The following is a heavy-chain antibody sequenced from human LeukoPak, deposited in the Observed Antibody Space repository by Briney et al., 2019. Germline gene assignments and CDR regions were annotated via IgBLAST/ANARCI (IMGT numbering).Heavy chain of an antibody. CDR2: IYHSGST. Sequence: PSETLSLTCTVSGYSISSGYYWGWIRQPPGKGLEWIGSIYHSGSTYYNPSLKSRVTISVDTSKNQFSLKLSSVTAADTAVYYCARSGYSSSWGYYYYYYYMDVGGKGTTVTVSS. D-gene: IGHD6-13*01. CDR1: GYSISSGYY. J-gene: IGHJ6*03. CDR3: ARSGYSSSWGYYYYYYYMDV. V-gene: IGHV4-38-2*02.